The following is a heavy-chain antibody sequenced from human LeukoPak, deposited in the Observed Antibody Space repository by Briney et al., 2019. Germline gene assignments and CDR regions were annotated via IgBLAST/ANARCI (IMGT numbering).Heavy chain of an antibody. J-gene: IGHJ4*02. Sequence: GSLRLSCAASGFTFSRFWMSWVRQAPGKGLEWVANIKQDGSEKYYVDSVKGRFTISRDNAKNSLYLRMNSLRAEDTAVFYCARDGTYTDYDPDFDIWGQGTLVTVSS. CDR3: ARDGTYTDYDPDFDI. CDR1: GFTFSRFW. D-gene: IGHD5-12*01. V-gene: IGHV3-7*04. CDR2: IKQDGSEK.